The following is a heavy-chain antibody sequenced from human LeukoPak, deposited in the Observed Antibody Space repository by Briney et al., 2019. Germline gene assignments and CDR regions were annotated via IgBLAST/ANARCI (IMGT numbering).Heavy chain of an antibody. Sequence: SETQSLTCTVSGGSISSYYWSWIRQPPGKGLEWIGYIYTSGSTNYNPSLKSRVTISVDTSKNQFSLKLSSVTAADTAVYYCASQASGYHNDAFDIWGQGTMVTVS. CDR3: ASQASGYHNDAFDI. V-gene: IGHV4-4*09. D-gene: IGHD5-12*01. J-gene: IGHJ3*02. CDR2: IYTSGST. CDR1: GGSISSYY.